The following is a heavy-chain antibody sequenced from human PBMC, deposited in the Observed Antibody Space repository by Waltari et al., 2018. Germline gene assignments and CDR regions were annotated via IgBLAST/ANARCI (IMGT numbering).Heavy chain of an antibody. V-gene: IGHV1-2*02. CDR1: GYTFTGYY. D-gene: IGHD3-3*01. J-gene: IGHJ6*02. CDR2: INPNNGGT. Sequence: QVQLVQSGAEVKKPGASVQVSCKASGYTFTGYYMHWVRPAPGPGLEWMGWINPNNGGTNYAQKFQGRVTMTRDTSISTAYMELSRLRSDDTAVYYCARLYYDFWSGSRYYYYCMDVWGQGTTVTVSS. CDR3: ARLYYDFWSGSRYYYYCMDV.